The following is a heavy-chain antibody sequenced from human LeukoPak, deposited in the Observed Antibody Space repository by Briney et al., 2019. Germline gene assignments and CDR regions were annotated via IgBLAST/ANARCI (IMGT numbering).Heavy chain of an antibody. CDR1: GFXFSSYW. CDR3: TGGAYGTYSFEF. D-gene: IGHD1-14*01. V-gene: IGHV3-74*01. CDR2: INSDGSIT. Sequence: GGSLRLSCTASGFXFSSYWMHWVRQVPGKGLVWVSRINSDGSITGYADSVKGRFTISRDNAKNTLYLQMNSLRVDDTAVYYCTGGAYGTYSFEFWGQGTLVTVSS. J-gene: IGHJ4*02.